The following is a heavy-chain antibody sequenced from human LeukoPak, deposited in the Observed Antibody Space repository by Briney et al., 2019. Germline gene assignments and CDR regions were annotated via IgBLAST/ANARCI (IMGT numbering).Heavy chain of an antibody. CDR2: IHHSGDT. Sequence: SQTLSLTCTVSGGSISSGGFYWSWIRQPPGKGLEWIGYIHHSGDTYQNPSLKSRVTVSSDRSKNEFYLKLSSVTAADTAVYYCARLIAADPQLDYWDQGTLVTVSS. CDR3: ARLIAADPQLDY. D-gene: IGHD6-25*01. CDR1: GGSISSGGFY. J-gene: IGHJ4*02. V-gene: IGHV4-30-2*01.